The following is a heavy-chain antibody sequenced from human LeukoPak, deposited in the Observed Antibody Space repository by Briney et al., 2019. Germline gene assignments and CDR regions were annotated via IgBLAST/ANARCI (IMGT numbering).Heavy chain of an antibody. CDR1: GYIFSTYW. J-gene: IGHJ4*02. CDR3: ARRVPCSGGSCYDY. D-gene: IGHD2-15*01. Sequence: GESLKISCKGSGYIFSTYWIGWVRQMPGKGLEWMGIIYAGDSDTRYSPSFQGQVTISADKSISTAYLQWSSLKASDTAMYYCARRVPCSGGSCYDYWGQGTLVAVSS. V-gene: IGHV5-51*01. CDR2: IYAGDSDT.